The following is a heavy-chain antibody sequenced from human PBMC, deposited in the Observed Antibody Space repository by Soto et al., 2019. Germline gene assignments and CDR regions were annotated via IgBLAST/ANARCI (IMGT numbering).Heavy chain of an antibody. J-gene: IGHJ6*02. CDR2: ISSSGSYI. Sequence: EVQLVESGGGLVKPGGSLRLSCAASGFTFSSYSMNWVRQAPGKGLGWVSSISSSGSYIYYADSVKGRFTISRDNAKDSLYLQMNSMRAEDTAVYYCARDGREGLSMDVWGQGTTVTVSS. CDR3: ARDGREGLSMDV. D-gene: IGHD3-10*01. CDR1: GFTFSSYS. V-gene: IGHV3-21*01.